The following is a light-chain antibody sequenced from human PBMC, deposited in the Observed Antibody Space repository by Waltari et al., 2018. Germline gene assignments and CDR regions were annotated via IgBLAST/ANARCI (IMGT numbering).Light chain of an antibody. Sequence: IVLPQSPGTLSLSPGESATLSCRASQSVSRSLAWYQQKPGQAPKLLIYGASTRATGIPDRFTGSGSGTDFSLTISSLEPEDFAIYFCQHYVRLPATFGQGTKVEIK. CDR1: QSVSRS. CDR2: GAS. CDR3: QHYVRLPAT. V-gene: IGKV3-20*01. J-gene: IGKJ1*01.